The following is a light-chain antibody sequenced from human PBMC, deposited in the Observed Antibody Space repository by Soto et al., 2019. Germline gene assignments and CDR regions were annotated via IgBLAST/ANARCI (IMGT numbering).Light chain of an antibody. V-gene: IGLV1-40*01. CDR3: QSYDNRLGANYV. Sequence: QSVLTQPPPVSGAPGQRVTISCTGSSPNIGAGYDVHWYQQLPGTAPKLLIYGNSNRPSGVPDRFSGSKSGTSASLAITGRQFQDEADYYCQSYDNRLGANYVFGTGTKLPVL. J-gene: IGLJ1*01. CDR2: GNS. CDR1: SPNIGAGYD.